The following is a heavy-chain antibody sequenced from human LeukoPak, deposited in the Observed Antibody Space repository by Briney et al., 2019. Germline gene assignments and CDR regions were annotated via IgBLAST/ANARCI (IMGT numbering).Heavy chain of an antibody. D-gene: IGHD5-12*01. Sequence: GASVKVSCKASGYTFTGYYMHWVRQAPGQGLEWMGWINPNSGGTNYAQKFQGRVTMTRDTSISTAYMELSRLRSDDTAVYYCARDPPKVATIRSFDYWGQGTLVTVSS. CDR1: GYTFTGYY. CDR2: INPNSGGT. V-gene: IGHV1-2*02. J-gene: IGHJ4*02. CDR3: ARDPPKVATIRSFDY.